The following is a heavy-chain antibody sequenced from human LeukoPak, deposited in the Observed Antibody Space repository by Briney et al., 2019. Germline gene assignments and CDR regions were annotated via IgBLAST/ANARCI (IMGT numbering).Heavy chain of an antibody. V-gene: IGHV3-74*01. Sequence: GGSLRLSCAASGFTFSSYWMHWVRQAPGKGLVWVSRINGDGSFTNYADSVKGRFTISRDNAKNTVDLQMNTLTAEDSAVYYCARDLRSWSDSWGQGTLVTVSS. CDR3: ARDLRSWSDS. CDR2: INGDGSFT. CDR1: GFTFSSYW. J-gene: IGHJ5*01.